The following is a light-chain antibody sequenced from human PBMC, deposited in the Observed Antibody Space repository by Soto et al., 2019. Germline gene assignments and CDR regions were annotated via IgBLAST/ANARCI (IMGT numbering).Light chain of an antibody. CDR3: AAWDDSLNGVV. V-gene: IGLV1-44*01. J-gene: IGLJ2*01. CDR2: SNN. CDR1: SSNVGTYT. Sequence: QLVLTQPPSASGTPGQRVTISCSGSSSNVGTYTVNWYQQLPGTAPKLLIYSNNQRPSGVPDRVSGSKSGTSASLAITGLQSEDEANYYCAAWDDSLNGVVFGGGTKLTVI.